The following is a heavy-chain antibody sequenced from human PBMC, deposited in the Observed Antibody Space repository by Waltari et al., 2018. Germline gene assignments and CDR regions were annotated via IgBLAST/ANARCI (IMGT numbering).Heavy chain of an antibody. J-gene: IGHJ2*01. V-gene: IGHV3-9*01. CDR3: AKGGVRGVIRYWYFDL. CDR2: ISWNSGSI. D-gene: IGHD3-10*01. Sequence: EVQLVESGGGLVQPGRSLRLSCAASGFTFDDYAMHWVRPAPGKGLEWVSGISWNSGSIGYADSVKGRFTISRDNAKNSLYLQMNSLRAEDTALYYCAKGGVRGVIRYWYFDLWGRGTLVTVSS. CDR1: GFTFDDYA.